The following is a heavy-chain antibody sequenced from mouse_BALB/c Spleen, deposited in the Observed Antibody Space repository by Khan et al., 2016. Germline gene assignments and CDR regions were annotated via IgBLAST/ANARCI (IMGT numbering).Heavy chain of an antibody. CDR1: GYSITSDYA. CDR3: ARWGYGNYYFDY. D-gene: IGHD2-1*01. CDR2: ISYSGST. J-gene: IGHJ2*01. Sequence: EVQLQESGPGLVKPSQSLSLTCTVTGYSITSDYAWNWIRQFPGNKLEWMGYISYSGSTSYNPSLKSRISITRDTSKNQFFLQLNSVTTEDTATXYCARWGYGNYYFDYWGQGTTLTVSS. V-gene: IGHV3-2*02.